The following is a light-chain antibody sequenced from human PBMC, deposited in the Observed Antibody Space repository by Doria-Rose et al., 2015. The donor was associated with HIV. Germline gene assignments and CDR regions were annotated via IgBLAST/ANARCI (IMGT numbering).Light chain of an antibody. CDR3: HQYGTSWT. CDR2: DGS. V-gene: IGKV3-20*01. J-gene: IGKJ1*01. CDR1: QSFSSTY. Sequence: TQSPGTLSLSPGERATLSCRASQSFSSTYLAWYQQKPGQAPSPLIYDGSTRATGIPDRFSAGGSGTDFTLTINRLEPEDFALYYCHQYGTSWTFGQGTKVEI.